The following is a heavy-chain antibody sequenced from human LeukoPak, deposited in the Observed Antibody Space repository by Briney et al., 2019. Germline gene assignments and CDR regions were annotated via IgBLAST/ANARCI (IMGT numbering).Heavy chain of an antibody. Sequence: TGGSLRLSCAASGFTFSSYGIHWVRQAPGKGLEWVAVISYDGSNKYYADSVKGRFTISRDNSKNTLYLQMNSLRAEDTAVYYCAKEIEVSEDYYYYYYGMDVWGQGTTVTVSS. CDR1: GFTFSSYG. V-gene: IGHV3-30*18. CDR2: ISYDGSNK. D-gene: IGHD3/OR15-3a*01. CDR3: AKEIEVSEDYYYYYYGMDV. J-gene: IGHJ6*02.